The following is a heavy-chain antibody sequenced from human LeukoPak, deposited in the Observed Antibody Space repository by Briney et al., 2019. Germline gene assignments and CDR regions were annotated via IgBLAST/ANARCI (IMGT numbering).Heavy chain of an antibody. V-gene: IGHV1-2*06. Sequence: ASVKVSCKASGYTFTGYYMHGVRQAPGQGLEWMGRINPNSGGTNYAQKFQGRVTMTRDTSISTAYMELSRLRSDDTAVYYCARDDSSGYYYGSIDYWGQGTLVTVSS. CDR3: ARDDSSGYYYGSIDY. CDR2: INPNSGGT. J-gene: IGHJ4*02. D-gene: IGHD3-22*01. CDR1: GYTFTGYY.